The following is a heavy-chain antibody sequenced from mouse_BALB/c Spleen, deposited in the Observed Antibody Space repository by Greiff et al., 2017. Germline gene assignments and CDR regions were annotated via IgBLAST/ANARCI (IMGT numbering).Heavy chain of an antibody. J-gene: IGHJ2*01. CDR3: ARRRGVYDPFDY. V-gene: IGHV14-3*02. CDR1: GFNIKDTY. CDR2: IDPANGNT. Sequence: EVQLQQSGAELVKPGASVKLSCTASGFNIKDTYMHWVKQRPEQGLEWIGRIDPANGNTKYDPKFQGKATITADTSSNTAYLQLSSLTSEDTAVYYCARRRGVYDPFDYWGQGTTLTVSS. D-gene: IGHD2-3*01.